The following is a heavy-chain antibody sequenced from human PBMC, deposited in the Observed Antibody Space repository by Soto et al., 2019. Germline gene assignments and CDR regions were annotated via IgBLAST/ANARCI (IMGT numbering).Heavy chain of an antibody. Sequence: VQLLESGGGLVQRGGSLRLSCAAYGFTFSSYSMSWVRQAPGKGLEWVSASSGSGGSTYYADSVKGRFTISRDNSKNTLYLQMNSLRAEDTAVYYCATGRGLYYYYGMDVWGEGTTVTVSS. CDR1: GFTFSSYS. CDR3: ATGRGLYYYYGMDV. CDR2: SSGSGGST. D-gene: IGHD3-10*01. J-gene: IGHJ6*04. V-gene: IGHV3-23*01.